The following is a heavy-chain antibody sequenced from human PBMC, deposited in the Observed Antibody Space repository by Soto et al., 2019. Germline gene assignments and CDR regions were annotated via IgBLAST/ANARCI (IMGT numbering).Heavy chain of an antibody. J-gene: IGHJ6*02. CDR1: GYTFTGYY. Sequence: ASVKVSCKASGYTFTGYYMHWVRQAPGQGLEWMGWINPNSGGTNYAQKFQGRVTMTRDTSISTAYMELSRLRSDDTAVYYCARVGTIFGVVITNYYYYGMDVWGQGTTVTVSS. CDR2: INPNSGGT. V-gene: IGHV1-2*02. CDR3: ARVGTIFGVVITNYYYYGMDV. D-gene: IGHD3-3*01.